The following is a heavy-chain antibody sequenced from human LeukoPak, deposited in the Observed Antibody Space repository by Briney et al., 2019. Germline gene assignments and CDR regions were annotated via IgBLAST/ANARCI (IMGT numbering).Heavy chain of an antibody. CDR3: ATVPPAIPNWFDP. CDR1: GYTFTSYY. J-gene: IGHJ5*02. V-gene: IGHV1-46*03. D-gene: IGHD2-2*02. Sequence: ASVKVSCKASGYTFTSYYMHWVRQAPGQGLEWMGIINPSGGSTSYAQKFQGRVTMTRDTSISTAYMELSRLRSDDTAVYYCATVPPAIPNWFDPWGQGTLVTVSS. CDR2: INPSGGST.